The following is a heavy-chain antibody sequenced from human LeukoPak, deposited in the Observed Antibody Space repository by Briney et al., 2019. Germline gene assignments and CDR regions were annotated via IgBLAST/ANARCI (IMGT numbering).Heavy chain of an antibody. Sequence: GGSLRLSCATSGFTFSDYYMSWVRQAPGKGLECVSVIYSGGNTYYADSVKGRFTISRDNSKNTLYLQMNSLRAEDTAVYYCARGGTNTAMATAYGYWGQGTLVTVSS. J-gene: IGHJ4*02. CDR2: IYSGGNT. CDR3: ARGGTNTAMATAYGY. CDR1: GFTFSDYY. V-gene: IGHV3-66*01. D-gene: IGHD5-18*01.